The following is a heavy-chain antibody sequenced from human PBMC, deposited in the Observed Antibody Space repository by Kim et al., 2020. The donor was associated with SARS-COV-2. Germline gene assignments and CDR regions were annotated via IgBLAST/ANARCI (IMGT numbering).Heavy chain of an antibody. J-gene: IGHJ4*02. Sequence: YCADSVKGRVTISSDTSRNTLYLQMASLSAEDTAVDYCARDSGNGGGIDDWRQGTLVTVSS. D-gene: IGHD3-16*01. V-gene: IGHV3-53*01. CDR3: ARDSGNGGGIDD.